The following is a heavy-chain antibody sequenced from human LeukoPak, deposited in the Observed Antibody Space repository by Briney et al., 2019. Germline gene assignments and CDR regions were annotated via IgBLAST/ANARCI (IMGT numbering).Heavy chain of an antibody. Sequence: GGSLRLSCAASGFTFSSYWMTWVRQAPGKGLEWVANIKQDGSEEYYVDSVKGRFTISRDNAQNSLFLQMNSLRDEDTAMYYCARDKTVGDSYFDTWGQGILVTVSS. CDR2: IKQDGSEE. V-gene: IGHV3-7*01. CDR1: GFTFSSYW. J-gene: IGHJ4*02. CDR3: ARDKTVGDSYFDT. D-gene: IGHD1-26*01.